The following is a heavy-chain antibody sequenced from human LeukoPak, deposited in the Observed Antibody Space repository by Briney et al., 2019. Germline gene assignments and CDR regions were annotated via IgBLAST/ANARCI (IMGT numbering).Heavy chain of an antibody. Sequence: GGSLRLSCAASGFTFSDYYMSWFRQAPGKGLQWVSYISSSGGSIYYADSVKGRFTISRDNTKNSLYLQMNSLRAEDTAVYYCAKRDFDFWGLGTLVIVSS. V-gene: IGHV3-11*01. J-gene: IGHJ4*02. CDR1: GFTFSDYY. CDR2: ISSSGGSI. CDR3: AKRDFDF.